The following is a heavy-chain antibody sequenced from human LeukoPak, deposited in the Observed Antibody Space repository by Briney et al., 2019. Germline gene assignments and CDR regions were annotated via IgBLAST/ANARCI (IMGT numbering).Heavy chain of an antibody. Sequence: ASVKVSCKASGFIFSDYYMHWVRQAPGQGLEWMGWINLKSGGTRFAQKFQGRVTLTRDTSISTAYMEVSRLTSDDTAVYYCARDPDLPLPIDYWGQGTLVTASS. J-gene: IGHJ4*02. D-gene: IGHD3-3*01. CDR1: GFIFSDYY. CDR2: INLKSGGT. V-gene: IGHV1-2*02. CDR3: ARDPDLPLPIDY.